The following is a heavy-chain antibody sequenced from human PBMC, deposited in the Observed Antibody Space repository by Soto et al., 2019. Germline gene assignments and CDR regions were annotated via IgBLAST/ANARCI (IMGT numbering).Heavy chain of an antibody. CDR2: IIPIFGTA. Sequence: SVKVSCKASGGTFSSYAISWVRQAPGQGLEWMGGIIPIFGTANYAQKFQGRVTITADESTSTAYMELSSLRSEDTAVYYCAGAGTAMVHDAFDIWGQGTMVTVSS. CDR1: GGTFSSYA. D-gene: IGHD5-18*01. J-gene: IGHJ3*02. V-gene: IGHV1-69*13. CDR3: AGAGTAMVHDAFDI.